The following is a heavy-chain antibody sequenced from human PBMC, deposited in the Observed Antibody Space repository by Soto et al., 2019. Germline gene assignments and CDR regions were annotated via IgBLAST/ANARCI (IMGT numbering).Heavy chain of an antibody. CDR3: ARLAVAGKGWFDP. V-gene: IGHV3-21*01. CDR2: ISSSSSYI. CDR1: GFTFSSYS. J-gene: IGHJ5*02. D-gene: IGHD6-19*01. Sequence: EVQLVESGGGLVKPGGSLRLSCAASGFTFSSYSMNWVRQAPGKGLEWVSSISSSSSYIYYADSVKGRFTISRDNAKNSLYLQMNSLRAEDTAVYYCARLAVAGKGWFDPWGQGTLVTVSS.